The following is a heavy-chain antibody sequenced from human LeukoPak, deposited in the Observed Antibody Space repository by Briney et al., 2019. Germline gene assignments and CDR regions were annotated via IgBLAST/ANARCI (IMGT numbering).Heavy chain of an antibody. CDR1: GYTFTGYY. D-gene: IGHD6-19*01. Sequence: ASVKVSCKASGYTFTGYYIHWVRQAPGQGLEWMGWINPNSGGTNYAQKFQGRVTMTRDTSISTSHMELSRLRSDDTAVYYCVRVHGSGWWWFDPWGQGTLVTVSS. J-gene: IGHJ5*02. CDR3: VRVHGSGWWWFDP. V-gene: IGHV1-2*02. CDR2: INPNSGGT.